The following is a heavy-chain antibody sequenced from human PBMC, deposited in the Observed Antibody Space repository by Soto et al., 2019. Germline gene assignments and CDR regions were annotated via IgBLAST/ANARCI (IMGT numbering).Heavy chain of an antibody. Sequence: GGSLRLSCAASGFTFDNYAMHWVRQAPGKGLEWVSGISWNSGSIGYADSVKGRFTISRDNAKNSLYLQMNSLRAEDTALYYCAKECGGSCRDGFDIWGQGTMVTVSS. J-gene: IGHJ3*02. V-gene: IGHV3-9*01. CDR1: GFTFDNYA. CDR2: ISWNSGSI. CDR3: AKECGGSCRDGFDI. D-gene: IGHD2-15*01.